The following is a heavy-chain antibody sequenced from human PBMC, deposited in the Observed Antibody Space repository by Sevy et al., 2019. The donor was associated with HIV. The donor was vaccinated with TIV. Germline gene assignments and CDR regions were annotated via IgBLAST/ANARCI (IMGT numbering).Heavy chain of an antibody. CDR2: ISSSSSYI. Sequence: GGSLRLSCAASGFTFSSYSMNWVRQAPGKGLEWVSSISSSSSYIYYAHSVKGRFTISRDNAKNSLYLQMNSLRAEDTAVYYCARDIVTCSGGSCYPGYYYYGMDVWGQGTTVTVSS. J-gene: IGHJ6*02. CDR3: ARDIVTCSGGSCYPGYYYYGMDV. V-gene: IGHV3-21*01. CDR1: GFTFSSYS. D-gene: IGHD2-15*01.